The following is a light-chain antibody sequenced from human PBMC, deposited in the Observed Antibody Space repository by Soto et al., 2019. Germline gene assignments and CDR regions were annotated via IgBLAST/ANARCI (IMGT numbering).Light chain of an antibody. CDR3: SSYTSSTDYV. Sequence: QSSLTQPAPMSGSPGQSLTIPYTGSSSHIDTYNYVSWYQQHPGKAPDLIIYEVISRPSGVSTRFSGSKSDDTASLTISGLRAEDEADYYCSSYTSSTDYVFGTGTKVTV. J-gene: IGLJ1*01. CDR2: EVI. V-gene: IGLV2-14*01. CDR1: SSHIDTYNY.